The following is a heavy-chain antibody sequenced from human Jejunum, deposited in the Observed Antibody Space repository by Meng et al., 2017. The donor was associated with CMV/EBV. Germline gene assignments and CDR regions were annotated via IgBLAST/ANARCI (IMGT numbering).Heavy chain of an antibody. CDR3: ARGGQLWAIYYFDS. J-gene: IGHJ4*02. V-gene: IGHV4-59*01. Sequence: SGGSIYNYYWNWLRQPPGKELEWIGNLFYRGSTNYNPSLKSRVTISVDTSKNQISLKLSSVTPADTAVYYCARGGQLWAIYYFDSWGQGTLVTVSS. CDR2: LFYRGST. D-gene: IGHD5-18*01. CDR1: GGSIYNYY.